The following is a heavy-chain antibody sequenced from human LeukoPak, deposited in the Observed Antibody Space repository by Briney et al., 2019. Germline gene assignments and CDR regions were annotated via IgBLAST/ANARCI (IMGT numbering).Heavy chain of an antibody. D-gene: IGHD6-19*01. CDR1: GGSISDYY. Sequence: SETLSLTCTVSGGSISDYYWSWIRQSPGKGLEWIGYIYNSRSSSYNPSLRSRVTISLDTSKNQFSLKLSSVTAADTAVYFCARGTSSAWYGLDYWGQGTLVTVSS. J-gene: IGHJ4*02. V-gene: IGHV4-59*01. CDR3: ARGTSSAWYGLDY. CDR2: IYNSRSS.